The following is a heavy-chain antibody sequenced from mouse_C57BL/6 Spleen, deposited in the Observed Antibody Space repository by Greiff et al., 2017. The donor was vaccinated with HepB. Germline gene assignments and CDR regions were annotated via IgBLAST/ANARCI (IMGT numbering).Heavy chain of an antibody. CDR2: IYPSDGST. V-gene: IGHV1-85*01. J-gene: IGHJ1*03. CDR3: ASSPFYDGPRGYFDV. D-gene: IGHD2-3*01. Sequence: QVQLQQSGPELVKPGASVKLSCKASGYTFTSYDINWVKQRPGQGLEWIGWIYPSDGSTNYNEKFKGQATLTGDTSTSTAYMELHSLTSEDSAVYFGASSPFYDGPRGYFDVWGTGTTVTVSS. CDR1: GYTFTSYD.